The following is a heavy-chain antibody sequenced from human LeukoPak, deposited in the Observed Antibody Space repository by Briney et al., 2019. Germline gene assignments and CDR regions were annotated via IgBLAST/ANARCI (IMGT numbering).Heavy chain of an antibody. V-gene: IGHV1-18*01. D-gene: IGHD1-14*01. CDR3: LGDWGRHDTGDY. CDR2: ISAYNGNT. CDR1: GYTFTSYG. Sequence: GASVKVSCKASGYTFTSYGISWVRQAPGQGLEWMGWISAYNGNTNYAQKFQGRVTMTTDTSTNTGYMELRSLRSDDTAMYYCLGDWGRHDTGDYRGQGTLVTVSS. J-gene: IGHJ4*02.